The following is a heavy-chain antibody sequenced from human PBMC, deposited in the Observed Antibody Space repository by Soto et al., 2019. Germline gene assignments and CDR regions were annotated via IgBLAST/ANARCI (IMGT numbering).Heavy chain of an antibody. V-gene: IGHV1-24*01. CDR2: FDPDHGKT. Sequence: ASVKVSCKVSGKTLSEVSINWVRQSPGKGLEWMGGFDPDHGKTLYAQKFQGRVTVTEETSTATAYMEVSSLRSEDTAVYYCATGGFSGYPFHYWG. CDR1: GKTLSEVS. D-gene: IGHD5-12*01. J-gene: IGHJ4*01. CDR3: ATGGFSGYPFHY.